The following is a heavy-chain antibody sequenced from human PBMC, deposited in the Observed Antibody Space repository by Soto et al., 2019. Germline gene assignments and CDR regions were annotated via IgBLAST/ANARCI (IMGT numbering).Heavy chain of an antibody. V-gene: IGHV3-72*01. D-gene: IGHD2-8*01. CDR2: SRNKANSYTT. Sequence: EVQLVESGGGLVQPGGSLRLSCAASGFTFSDHYMGWVRQVPGKGLEWVGRSRNKANSYTTDYAESVKGRFTISRDDSMNSLFLQMNSLRTDVTAVYYCRKDLIHGRIHHPYDYLGQGPLVTVSS. CDR3: RKDLIHGRIHHPYDY. CDR1: GFTFSDHY. J-gene: IGHJ4*02.